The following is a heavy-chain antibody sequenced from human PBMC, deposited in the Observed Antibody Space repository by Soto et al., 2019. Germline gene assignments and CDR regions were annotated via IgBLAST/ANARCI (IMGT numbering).Heavy chain of an antibody. V-gene: IGHV4-31*03. CDR3: ARSLRFLEWYPNWFDP. D-gene: IGHD3-3*01. CDR2: IYYSGST. CDR1: GGSISSGGYY. J-gene: IGHJ5*02. Sequence: QVQLQESGPGLVKPSQTLSLTCTVSGGSISSGGYYWSWIRQHPGKGLEWIGYIYYSGSTYYNPSLKSRVTIAVDTSKNQFSLKLSSVTAADTAVYYCARSLRFLEWYPNWFDPWGHGTLVTVSS.